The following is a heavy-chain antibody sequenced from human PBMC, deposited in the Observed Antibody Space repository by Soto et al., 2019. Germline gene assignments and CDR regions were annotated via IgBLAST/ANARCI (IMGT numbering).Heavy chain of an antibody. CDR2: IYHTGNT. J-gene: IGHJ3*02. V-gene: IGHV4-39*07. Sequence: SETLSLTCTVSGGSISSDSFYWNWIRQLPGEGLEWIGYIYHTGNTYYNPSLKSRVTISVDTSKNQFSLKLSSVTAADTAVYYCARAYCSGGSCYGDAFDIWGQGTMVTVSS. CDR1: GGSISSDSFY. D-gene: IGHD2-15*01. CDR3: ARAYCSGGSCYGDAFDI.